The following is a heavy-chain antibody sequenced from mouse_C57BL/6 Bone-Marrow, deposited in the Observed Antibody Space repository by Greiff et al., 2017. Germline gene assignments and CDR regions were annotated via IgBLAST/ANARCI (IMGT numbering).Heavy chain of an antibody. CDR1: GFTFSSYA. CDR2: ISSGGDYI. CDR3: TREGSGYYAMDY. Sequence: EVQLVESGEGLVKPGGSLKLSCAASGFTFSSYAMSWVRQTPEKRLEWVAYISSGGDYIYYADTVKGRFTISRDNARNTLYLQMSSLKSEDTAMYYCTREGSGYYAMDYWGQGTSVTVSS. J-gene: IGHJ4*01. D-gene: IGHD3-2*02. V-gene: IGHV5-9-1*02.